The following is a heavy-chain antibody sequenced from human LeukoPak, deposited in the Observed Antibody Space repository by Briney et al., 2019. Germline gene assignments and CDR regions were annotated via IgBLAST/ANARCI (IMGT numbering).Heavy chain of an antibody. J-gene: IGHJ4*02. CDR2: VSGSGGST. D-gene: IGHD3-10*01. CDR1: GFTFSSYA. CDR3: AKDRDPYDYGSGSYYNGVFDY. Sequence: GGSLRLSCAASGFTFSSYAVSWVRQAPGKGLEWVSAVSGSGGSTYYADSVKGRFTISRDNSKNTLYLQMNSLRAEDTAVYYCAKDRDPYDYGSGSYYNGVFDYWGQGTLVTVSS. V-gene: IGHV3-23*01.